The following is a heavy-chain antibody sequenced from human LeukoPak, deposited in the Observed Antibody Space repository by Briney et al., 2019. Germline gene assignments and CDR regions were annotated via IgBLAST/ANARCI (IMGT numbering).Heavy chain of an antibody. CDR2: MNPNSGNT. J-gene: IGHJ4*02. Sequence: GASVKVSCKASGYTFTSYDINWVRQATGQGLEWMGWMNPNSGNTGYAQKLQGRVTITRNTSISTAYMELRSLRSDDTAVYYCARDLRRGSSSWYVSGGDYWGQGTLVTVSS. D-gene: IGHD6-13*01. CDR3: ARDLRRGSSSWYVSGGDY. V-gene: IGHV1-8*03. CDR1: GYTFTSYD.